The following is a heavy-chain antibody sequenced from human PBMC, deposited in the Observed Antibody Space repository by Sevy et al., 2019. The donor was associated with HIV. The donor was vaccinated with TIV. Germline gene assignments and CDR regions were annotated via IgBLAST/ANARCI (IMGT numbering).Heavy chain of an antibody. V-gene: IGHV3-66*02. J-gene: IGHJ4*02. CDR2: IFSSGST. CDR1: GFTVNDKY. CDR3: VSLFLSYRSGWSYFDY. Sequence: GESLKISCAISGFTVNDKYIIWVRQAPGKGLEWVSVIFSSGSTYYAHSAKGRFTISRDNSKNTVDLQMSSVRAEDTAVYYCVSLFLSYRSGWSYFDYWGQGTLVTVSS. D-gene: IGHD6-19*01.